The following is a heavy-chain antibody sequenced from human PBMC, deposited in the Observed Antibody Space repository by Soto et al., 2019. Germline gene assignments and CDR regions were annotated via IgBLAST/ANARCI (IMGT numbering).Heavy chain of an antibody. V-gene: IGHV1-69*13. CDR3: ARDDATYCGGDCYRYFYYGMDV. Sequence: GASVKVSCKASGGTFSNHSISWVRQAPGQGLEGVGGIIPMFPTADYAQRFQGRVTITADDSTTTVYMQLSGLRSEDTAMYYCARDDATYCGGDCYRYFYYGMDVWGQGTTVPVSS. D-gene: IGHD2-21*02. J-gene: IGHJ6*02. CDR2: IIPMFPTA. CDR1: GGTFSNHS.